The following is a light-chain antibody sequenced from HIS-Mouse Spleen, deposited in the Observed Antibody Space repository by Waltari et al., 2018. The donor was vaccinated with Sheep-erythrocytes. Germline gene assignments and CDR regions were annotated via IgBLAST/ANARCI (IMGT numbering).Light chain of an antibody. Sequence: QSVLTQQPSASGTPGQRVTIPCSGRSSNIGSNTVNWYQQLPGTAPKLLIYSNNQRPSGVPDRFSGSKSGTSASLAISGLQSEDEADYYCAAWDDSLNGVVFGGGTKLTVL. CDR2: SNN. J-gene: IGLJ2*01. CDR3: AAWDDSLNGVV. V-gene: IGLV1-44*01. CDR1: SSNIGSNT.